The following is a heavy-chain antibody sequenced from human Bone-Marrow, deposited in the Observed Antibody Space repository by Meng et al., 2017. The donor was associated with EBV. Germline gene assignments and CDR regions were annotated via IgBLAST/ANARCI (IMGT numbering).Heavy chain of an antibody. V-gene: IGHV3-30*03. Sequence: QLGLVSSGGGVVQPGRSLRLAWAASGFTFSGYGMFWVRQAPGKGPELVAIITSDGNIYYADSVKGRFTISRDNSKNTLYLQMNSLRGEDTSVYYCARDLSGRFDPWGQGTLVTVSS. D-gene: IGHD1-14*01. CDR3: ARDLSGRFDP. CDR1: GFTFSGYG. CDR2: ITSDGNI. J-gene: IGHJ5*01.